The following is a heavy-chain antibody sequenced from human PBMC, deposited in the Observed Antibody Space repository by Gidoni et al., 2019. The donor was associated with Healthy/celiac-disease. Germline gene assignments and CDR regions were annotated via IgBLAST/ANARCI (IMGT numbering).Heavy chain of an antibody. Sequence: QVQLQESGPGLVKPSETLSLTCTVSGGSISSYYWSWIRQPPGKGLEWIWYIYYSGSTNYNPSLKSRVTISVDTSKNQFSLKLSSVTAADTAVYYCARVPSSSWVYFDYWGQGTLVTVSS. CDR3: ARVPSSSWVYFDY. J-gene: IGHJ4*02. CDR1: GGSISSYY. D-gene: IGHD6-13*01. CDR2: IYYSGST. V-gene: IGHV4-59*08.